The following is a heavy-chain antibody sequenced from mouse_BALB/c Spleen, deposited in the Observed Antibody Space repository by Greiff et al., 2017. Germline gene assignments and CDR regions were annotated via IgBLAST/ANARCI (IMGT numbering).Heavy chain of an antibody. CDR1: GYTFSSYW. Sequence: VQVVESGAELMKPGASVKISCKATGYTFSSYWIEWVKQRPGHGLEWIGEILPGSGSTNYNEKFKGKATFTADTSSNTAYMQLSSLTSEDSAVYYCARGGTMITTRAWFAYWGQGTLVTVSA. CDR3: ARGGTMITTRAWFAY. J-gene: IGHJ3*01. V-gene: IGHV1-9*01. CDR2: ILPGSGST. D-gene: IGHD2-4*01.